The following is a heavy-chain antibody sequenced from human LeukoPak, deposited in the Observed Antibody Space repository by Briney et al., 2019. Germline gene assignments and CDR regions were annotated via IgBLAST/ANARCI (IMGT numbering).Heavy chain of an antibody. V-gene: IGHV4-38-2*01. CDR2: IYHSGST. CDR1: GYSISSGYY. CDR3: ARPASSSGWYGAGSYLDY. J-gene: IGHJ4*02. Sequence: PSETLSLTCAVSGYSISSGYYWGWIRQPPGKGLEWIGSIYHSGSTYYNPSLKSRVTISVDTSKNQFSLKLSSVTAADTAVYYCARPASSSGWYGAGSYLDYWGQGTLVTVSS. D-gene: IGHD6-19*01.